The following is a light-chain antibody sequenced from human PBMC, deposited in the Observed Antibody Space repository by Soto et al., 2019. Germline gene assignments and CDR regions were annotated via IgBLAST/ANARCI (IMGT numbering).Light chain of an antibody. CDR2: GVS. V-gene: IGKV3-20*01. Sequence: EIVLTQSPGTLSLSPGERATLSCGASQSVNSSYLAWYQQKPGQAPRLLIFGVSSRATGIPERFSGSGSGTDFTLTISRLEPEDFAVYYCQQYGTSPGMYTFGQGTNLEIK. CDR1: QSVNSSY. J-gene: IGKJ2*01. CDR3: QQYGTSPGMYT.